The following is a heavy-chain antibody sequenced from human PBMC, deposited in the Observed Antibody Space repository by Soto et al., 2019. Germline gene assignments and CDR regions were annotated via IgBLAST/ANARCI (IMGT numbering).Heavy chain of an antibody. J-gene: IGHJ4*02. CDR1: GDSISSYY. D-gene: IGHD3-22*01. CDR3: ALRSMAVVPEY. Sequence: QVQLQESGPGLVKPSETLSLTCAVSGDSISSYYCMWIRQPPGKGLESIGYLYYGRSANYNPSLKKRVTLSVDTSTNQCSLMLSSMTAADTAVYYCALRSMAVVPEYWGQGTLVTVSS. CDR2: LYYGRSA. V-gene: IGHV4-59*01.